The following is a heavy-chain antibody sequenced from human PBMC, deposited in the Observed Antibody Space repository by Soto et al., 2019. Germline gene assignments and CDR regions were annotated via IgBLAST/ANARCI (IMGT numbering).Heavy chain of an antibody. V-gene: IGHV1-69*02. D-gene: IGHD2-2*01. CDR1: GGTFNTYT. CDR2: IIPMLTMT. Sequence: QVHLIQSGAEVKKPGSSVKVSCKAAGGTFNTYTLIWVRQAPGHGLEWMGRIIPMLTMTNSAQKFQGRLTLTADKSTGTAFMELTSLRSDDTAVYYCSIGSWSAETFDVWGQGTMVTVSS. J-gene: IGHJ3*01. CDR3: SIGSWSAETFDV.